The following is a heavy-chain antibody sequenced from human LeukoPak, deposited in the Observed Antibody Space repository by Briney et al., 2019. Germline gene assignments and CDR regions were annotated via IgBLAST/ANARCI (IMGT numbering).Heavy chain of an antibody. D-gene: IGHD2-15*01. CDR1: GGSISSSDYQ. J-gene: IGHJ4*02. CDR2: ILYSGSI. Sequence: PSETLSLTCSVSGGSISSSDYQWRWIRQPPGKGLEWLGTILYSGSISYNPSVESRVTISADVSKNQFSLRLSSVTAADTAVYYCARHYCSGGNCYGLGYWGQGTLVTVSS. CDR3: ARHYCSGGNCYGLGY. V-gene: IGHV4-39*01.